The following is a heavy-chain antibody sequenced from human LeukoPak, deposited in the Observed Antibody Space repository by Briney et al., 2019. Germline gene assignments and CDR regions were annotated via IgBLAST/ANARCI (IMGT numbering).Heavy chain of an antibody. Sequence: SVKVSRKASGGTFSSYAISWVRQAPGQGLEWMGGIIPIFGTANYAQKFQGRVTITADESTSTAYMELSSLRSEDTAVYYCARSQYSYVRWFDPWGQGTLVTVSS. J-gene: IGHJ5*02. V-gene: IGHV1-69*13. CDR3: ARSQYSYVRWFDP. CDR1: GGTFSSYA. CDR2: IIPIFGTA. D-gene: IGHD5-18*01.